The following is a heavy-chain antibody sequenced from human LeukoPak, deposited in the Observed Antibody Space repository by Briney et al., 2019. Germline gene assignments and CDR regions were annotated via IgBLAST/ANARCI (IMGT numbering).Heavy chain of an antibody. CDR1: GYTLTELS. CDR3: ATAPPNESSGSYDY. CDR2: FDPEDGET. V-gene: IGHV1-24*01. J-gene: IGHJ4*02. D-gene: IGHD3-22*01. Sequence: GSVKVSCKVSGYTLTELSMHWVRQAPGKGLEWMGGFDPEDGETIYAQKFQGRVTMTEDTSTDTAYMELSSLRSEDTAVYYCATAPPNESSGSYDYWGQGTLVTVSS.